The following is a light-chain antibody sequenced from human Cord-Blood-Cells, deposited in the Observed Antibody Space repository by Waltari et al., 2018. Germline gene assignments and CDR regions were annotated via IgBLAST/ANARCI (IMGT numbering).Light chain of an antibody. CDR1: KLGDKY. CDR3: QAWDSSTYV. J-gene: IGLJ1*01. V-gene: IGLV3-1*01. Sequence: SYELTQPPSVSVSPGQTASITCSGDKLGDKYACWYQQKPGQSPGMVIYQGSKRPSGIPERFSGSNSGNTATLTISGTQAMDEADYYCQAWDSSTYVFGTGTKVTVL. CDR2: QGS.